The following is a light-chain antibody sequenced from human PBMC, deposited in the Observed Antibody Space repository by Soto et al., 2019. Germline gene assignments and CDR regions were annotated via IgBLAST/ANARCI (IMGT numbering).Light chain of an antibody. CDR2: EAT. J-gene: IGKJ5*01. Sequence: DIQLTHSPSSVSPSVGDTVTISCRAKQGLKFLAWYQQKPGKAPKLLIYEATNLQSGVPPRFSGSGSGTEFTLTISSLQPEDFATYFCQQSNSFPLTFGQGTRLEIK. CDR3: QQSNSFPLT. V-gene: IGKV1-12*01. CDR1: QGLKF.